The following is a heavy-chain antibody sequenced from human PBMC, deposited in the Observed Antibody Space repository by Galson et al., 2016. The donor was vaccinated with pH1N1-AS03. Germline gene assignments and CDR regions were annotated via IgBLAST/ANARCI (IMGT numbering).Heavy chain of an antibody. CDR2: MNPDSGNT. CDR1: GYTFTTYD. V-gene: IGHV1-8*03. CDR3: PRGVVDCSGPACSGTLRFDP. Sequence: SVKVSCKASGYTFTTYDINWVRQAPGQGLEWMGWMNPDSGNTGYAPSFQGRVTITRDTSLSTAYMELSSLRSEDTAVYYCPRGVVDCSGPACSGTLRFDPWGQGTLVTVSS. J-gene: IGHJ5*02. D-gene: IGHD2-15*01.